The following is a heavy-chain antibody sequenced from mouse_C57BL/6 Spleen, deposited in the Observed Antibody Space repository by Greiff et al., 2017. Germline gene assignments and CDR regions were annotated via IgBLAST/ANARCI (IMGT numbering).Heavy chain of an antibody. J-gene: IGHJ4*01. CDR3: ANPGGYHLYAMDY. V-gene: IGHV2-3*01. CDR1: GFSLPSYG. Sequence: VQLKESGPGLVAPSQSLSITCTVSGFSLPSYGVSWVRQPPGKGLEWLGVIWGDGSTNYHSALISRLSISTDNSKSQVVLKLNSLHTDDSATYTCANPGGYHLYAMDYWGQGTSGTVSS. D-gene: IGHD2-2*01. CDR2: IWGDGST.